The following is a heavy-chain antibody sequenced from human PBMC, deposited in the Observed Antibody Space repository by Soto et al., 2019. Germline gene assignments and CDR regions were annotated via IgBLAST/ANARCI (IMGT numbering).Heavy chain of an antibody. CDR3: TTEETGTTEWDYFDY. CDR2: IKSKTDGGTT. Sequence: GGSLRLSCAASGFTFSNAWMSWVRQAPGKGLEWVGRIKSKTDGGTTDYAAPVKGRFTISRDDSKNTLYLQMNSLKTEDTAVYYCTTEETGTTEWDYFDYWGQGTLVTVSS. J-gene: IGHJ4*02. D-gene: IGHD1-7*01. V-gene: IGHV3-15*01. CDR1: GFTFSNAW.